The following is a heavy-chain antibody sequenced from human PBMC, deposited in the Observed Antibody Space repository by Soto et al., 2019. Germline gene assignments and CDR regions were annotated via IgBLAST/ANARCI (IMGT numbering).Heavy chain of an antibody. Sequence: ASVKVSCKASGYTFTSYGISWVRQAPGQGLEWMGWISAYNGNTNYAQKLQGRVTMTTDTSTSTAYMELRSLRSDDTAVYYCARVNDYVWGSPRPADDWGQGTLVTVSS. CDR2: ISAYNGNT. CDR1: GYTFTSYG. V-gene: IGHV1-18*01. CDR3: ARVNDYVWGSPRPADD. D-gene: IGHD3-16*01. J-gene: IGHJ4*02.